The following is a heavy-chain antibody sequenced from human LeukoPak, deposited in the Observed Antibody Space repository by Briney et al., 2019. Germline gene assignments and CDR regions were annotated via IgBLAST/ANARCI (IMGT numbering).Heavy chain of an antibody. D-gene: IGHD3-10*01. CDR1: GGSISSYY. CDR2: IYYSGST. CDR3: ARARSGSYQYYYYYYTDV. J-gene: IGHJ6*03. Sequence: SETLSLTCTVSGGSISSYYWSWIRQPPGKGLEWIGYIYYSGSTNYNPSLKSRVTISVDTSKNQFSLKLSSVTAADTAVYYCARARSGSYQYYYYYYTDVWGKGTTVTVSS. V-gene: IGHV4-59*01.